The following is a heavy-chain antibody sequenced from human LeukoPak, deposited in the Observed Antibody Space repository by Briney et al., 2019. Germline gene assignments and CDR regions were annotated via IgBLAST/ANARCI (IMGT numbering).Heavy chain of an antibody. CDR2: ISGSGGST. J-gene: IGHJ4*02. CDR1: GFTVSSNY. D-gene: IGHD6-19*01. CDR3: AKAALYSSGWYDY. Sequence: PGGSLRLSCAASGFTVSSNYMSWVRQAPGKGLEWVSAISGSGGSTYYADSVKGRFTISRDNSKNTLYLQMNSLRAEDTAVYYCAKAALYSSGWYDYWGQGTLVTVSS. V-gene: IGHV3-23*01.